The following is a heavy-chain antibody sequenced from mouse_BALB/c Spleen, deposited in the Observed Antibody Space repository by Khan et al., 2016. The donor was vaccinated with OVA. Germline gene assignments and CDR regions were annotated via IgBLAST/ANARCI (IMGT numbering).Heavy chain of an antibody. Sequence: EVQLQESGPSLVKPSQTLSLTCSVTGDSITSGYWNWIRKFPGNKLEYMGYISYSGSTYYNPSLKSRISITRDTSKNQYYLQLNSVTTEDTATDYCARWVYDGHYGRFAYWGQGTLVTVSA. V-gene: IGHV3-8*02. D-gene: IGHD2-3*01. CDR1: GDSITSGY. CDR3: ARWVYDGHYGRFAY. J-gene: IGHJ3*01. CDR2: ISYSGST.